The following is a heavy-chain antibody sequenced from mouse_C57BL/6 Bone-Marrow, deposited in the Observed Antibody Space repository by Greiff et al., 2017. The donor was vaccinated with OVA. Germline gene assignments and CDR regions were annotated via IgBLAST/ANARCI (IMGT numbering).Heavy chain of an antibody. Sequence: EVQLQQSGPELVKPGASVKIPCKASGYTFTDYNMDWVKQSHGKSLEWIGVINPNNGGTIYNQKFKGKATLTVDKSSSTAYMELRSLTSEDTAVYYCARWGGFPGTYWGQGTLVTVSA. J-gene: IGHJ3*01. CDR3: ARWGGFPGTY. D-gene: IGHD4-1*01. CDR1: GYTFTDYN. V-gene: IGHV1-18*01. CDR2: INPNNGGT.